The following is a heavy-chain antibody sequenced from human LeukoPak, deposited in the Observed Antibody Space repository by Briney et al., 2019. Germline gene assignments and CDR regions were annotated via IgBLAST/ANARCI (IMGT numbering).Heavy chain of an antibody. CDR1: GGSFSGYY. J-gene: IGHJ3*02. CDR3: AREGYSYVSGLHRNDAFDI. V-gene: IGHV4-34*01. CDR2: INHSGST. Sequence: SESLALTCAVDGGSFSGYYWSWIRQPPGKGREWIGEINHSGSTNYNPSLKSRVTISVDTSKNQFSLKLSSVTAADTAVYYCAREGYSYVSGLHRNDAFDIWGQGTMVTVSS. D-gene: IGHD5-18*01.